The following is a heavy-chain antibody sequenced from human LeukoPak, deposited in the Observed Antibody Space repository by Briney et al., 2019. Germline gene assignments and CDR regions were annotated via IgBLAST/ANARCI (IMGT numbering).Heavy chain of an antibody. J-gene: IGHJ4*02. CDR2: VKEDESDE. CDR1: GFTFSSYW. CDR3: ARWRGRQSEFDY. V-gene: IGHV3-7*01. D-gene: IGHD1-1*01. Sequence: GGSLRLSCEASGFTFSSYWMSWVRQAPGKGLEWVAHVKEDESDEYYVDSVRGRFTASRDNAKNSVNLQMNSLRVEDTAVYYCARWRGRQSEFDYWGQGTLVTVSS.